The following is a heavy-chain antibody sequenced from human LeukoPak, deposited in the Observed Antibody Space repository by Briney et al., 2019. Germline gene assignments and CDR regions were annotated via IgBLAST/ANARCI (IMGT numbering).Heavy chain of an antibody. CDR1: GFNFFTYG. CDR3: AKGYSGYLDY. Sequence: GGSLRLSCAASGFNFFTYGMHWVRQAPGKGLEWVAVISYDGSNKYYADSVKGRFTISRDNSKNTLYLQMNSLRTEDTAVYSCAKGYSGYLDYWGQGTLVTVSS. D-gene: IGHD3-22*01. J-gene: IGHJ4*02. V-gene: IGHV3-30*18. CDR2: ISYDGSNK.